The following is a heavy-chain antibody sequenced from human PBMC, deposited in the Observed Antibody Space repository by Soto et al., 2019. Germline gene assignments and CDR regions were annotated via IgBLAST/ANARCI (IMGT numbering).Heavy chain of an antibody. CDR3: AADVPWQGSVDFDY. D-gene: IGHD6-25*01. J-gene: IGHJ4*02. CDR2: IKSKNDGETT. CDR1: GFTFNNAW. Sequence: EVQLVESGGGLVKPGGSLRLSCAASGFTFNNAWMSWFRQAPGKGLEWVGRIKSKNDGETTDYAAPVKVRFTMSRDDTKNTLYLQMDSLRAEDTAMYYCAADVPWQGSVDFDYWGQGAPVTVSS. V-gene: IGHV3-15*01.